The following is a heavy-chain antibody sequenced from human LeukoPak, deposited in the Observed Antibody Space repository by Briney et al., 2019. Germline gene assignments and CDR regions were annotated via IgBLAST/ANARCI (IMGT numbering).Heavy chain of an antibody. V-gene: IGHV3-21*01. CDR3: ATKKSMDSYDYSGYYDH. Sequence: GGSLRLSCVGSGFTFSTYSMNWVRQAPGKGLEWVSSISSDNNYIYYAGSVKGRFTISRDNAENSLYLQMDNLGAEDTAVYYCATKKSMDSYDYSGYYDHWGQGTLVTVSS. J-gene: IGHJ4*02. CDR2: ISSDNNYI. D-gene: IGHD3-22*01. CDR1: GFTFSTYS.